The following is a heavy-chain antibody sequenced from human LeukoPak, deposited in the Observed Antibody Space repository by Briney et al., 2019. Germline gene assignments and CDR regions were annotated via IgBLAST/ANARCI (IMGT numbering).Heavy chain of an antibody. CDR2: ISAYNGNT. D-gene: IGHD3-10*01. V-gene: IGHV1-18*01. J-gene: IGHJ5*02. Sequence: ASVKVSCKASGYTFTNYGISWVRQAPGQGLEWTGWISAYNGNTNSAQKFQGRVTMTTDTSTNTAYMELRSLRSDDTAVYYCARDFSSVHRGEVSYHWGQGTLVTVSS. CDR3: ARDFSSVHRGEVSYH. CDR1: GYTFTNYG.